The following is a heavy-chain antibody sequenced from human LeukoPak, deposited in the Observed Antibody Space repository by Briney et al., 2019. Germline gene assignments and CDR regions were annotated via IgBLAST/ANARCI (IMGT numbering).Heavy chain of an antibody. CDR1: GYTFTGYY. J-gene: IGHJ4*02. CDR2: INPNSGGT. V-gene: IGHV1-2*02. D-gene: IGHD1-26*01. CDR3: ARMGAYYFDY. Sequence: ASVKVSCKASGYTFTGYYMHWVRQAPGQGLEWMGWINPNSGGTNYAQKFQGRVTMTRDTSISTAYLQRSSLKASDTAMYYCARMGAYYFDYWGQGTLVTVSS.